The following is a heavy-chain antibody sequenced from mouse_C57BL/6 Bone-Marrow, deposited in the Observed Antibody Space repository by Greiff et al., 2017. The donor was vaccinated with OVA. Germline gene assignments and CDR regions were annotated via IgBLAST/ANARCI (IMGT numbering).Heavy chain of an antibody. D-gene: IGHD1-1*01. Sequence: QVQLQQPGAELVKPGASVKLSCKASGYTFTSYWMHWVKQRPGRGLEWIGRIDPNSGGTKYNEKFKSKATLTVDKPSSTAYMQLSSLTTEDSAIYYCARDRGSSYGYYAMDYWGQGTSVTVSS. J-gene: IGHJ4*01. CDR1: GYTFTSYW. CDR3: ARDRGSSYGYYAMDY. CDR2: IDPNSGGT. V-gene: IGHV1-62-3*01.